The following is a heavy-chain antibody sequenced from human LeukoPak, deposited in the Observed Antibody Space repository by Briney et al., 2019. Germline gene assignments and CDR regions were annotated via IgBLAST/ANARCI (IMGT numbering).Heavy chain of an antibody. D-gene: IGHD3-10*01. CDR1: GGSISSYY. J-gene: IGHJ5*02. CDR3: ARARGLFDP. CDR2: IYYSGST. V-gene: IGHV4-39*07. Sequence: SETLSLTCTVSGGSISSYYWSWIRQPPGKGLEWIGSIYYSGSTYYNPSLKSRVTISVDTSKNQFSLKLSSVTAADTAVYYCARARGLFDPWGQGTLVTVSS.